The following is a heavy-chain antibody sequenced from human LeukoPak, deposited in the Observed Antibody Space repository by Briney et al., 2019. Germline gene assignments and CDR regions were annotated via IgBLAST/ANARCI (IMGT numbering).Heavy chain of an antibody. CDR3: ASGYSGYSSGWYEVY. CDR1: GGSISSSSYY. Sequence: SETLSLTCTVSGGSISSSSYYWGWIRQPPGKGLEWIGSIYYSGSTYYNPSLKSRVTISVDTSKNQFSLKLSSVTAADTAVYYCASGYSGYSSGWYEVYWGQGTLVTVS. CDR2: IYYSGST. J-gene: IGHJ4*02. V-gene: IGHV4-39*01. D-gene: IGHD6-19*01.